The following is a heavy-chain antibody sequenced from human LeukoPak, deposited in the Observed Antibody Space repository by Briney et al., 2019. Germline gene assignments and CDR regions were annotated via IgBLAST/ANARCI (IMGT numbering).Heavy chain of an antibody. CDR3: ARDFGGYYDFWSGYSTPYYYYMDV. Sequence: GGSLRLSCAASGFTFSSYSMNWVRQAPGKGLEWVSSISSSSSYIYYADSVKGRFTISRDNAKNSLYLQMNSLRAEDTAVYYCARDFGGYYDFWSGYSTPYYYYMDVWGKGTTVTVSS. J-gene: IGHJ6*03. V-gene: IGHV3-21*01. CDR1: GFTFSSYS. D-gene: IGHD3-3*01. CDR2: ISSSSSYI.